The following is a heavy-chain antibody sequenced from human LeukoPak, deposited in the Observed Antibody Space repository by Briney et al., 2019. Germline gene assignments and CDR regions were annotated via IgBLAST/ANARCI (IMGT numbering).Heavy chain of an antibody. CDR3: AKDLGYCSSTSCRDFDY. V-gene: IGHV3-30*02. CDR1: GFTFSSYG. D-gene: IGHD2-2*01. Sequence: GGSLRLSCAASGFTFSSYGMHWVRQAPGKGLEWVAFIRYDGSNKYYADSVKGRFTISRDNSKNTLYLQMNSLRAEDTAVYYCAKDLGYCSSTSCRDFDYWSQGTLVTVSS. CDR2: IRYDGSNK. J-gene: IGHJ4*02.